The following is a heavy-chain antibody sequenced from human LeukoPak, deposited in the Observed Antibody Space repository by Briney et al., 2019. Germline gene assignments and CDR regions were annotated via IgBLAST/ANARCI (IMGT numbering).Heavy chain of an antibody. CDR2: IYHSGST. Sequence: PSETLSLTCTVSGYSISSGYYWGWIRRPPGKGLEWIGSIYHSGSTYYNPSLKSRVTISVDTSKNQFSLKLSSVTAADTAVYYCAGGVYYYYYMDVWGKGTTVTISS. J-gene: IGHJ6*03. D-gene: IGHD2-8*01. V-gene: IGHV4-38-2*02. CDR1: GYSISSGYY. CDR3: AGGVYYYYYMDV.